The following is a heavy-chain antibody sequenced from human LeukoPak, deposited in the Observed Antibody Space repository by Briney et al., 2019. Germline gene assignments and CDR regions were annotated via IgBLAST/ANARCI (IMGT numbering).Heavy chain of an antibody. J-gene: IGHJ4*02. CDR3: AKLKGLLTTNFDY. CDR1: GFTFSSYA. CDR2: ISGSGGST. Sequence: GGSLRLSCAASGFTFSSYAMSWVRQAPGKGLEWVSAISGSGGSTYYADSVKGRFTISRDNSKNTLYLQMNSLRAEGTAVYYCAKLKGLLTTNFDYWGQGTLVTVSS. D-gene: IGHD3-22*01. V-gene: IGHV3-23*01.